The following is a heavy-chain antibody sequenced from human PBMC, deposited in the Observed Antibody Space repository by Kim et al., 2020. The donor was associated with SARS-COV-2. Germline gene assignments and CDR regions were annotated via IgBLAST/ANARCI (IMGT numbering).Heavy chain of an antibody. D-gene: IGHD6-13*01. J-gene: IGHJ6*02. Sequence: SVKVSCKASGGTFSSYASSWVRQAPGQGLEWMGGIIPIFGTANYAQKFQGRVTITADESTITAYMELSSVRSEDTAVYYRAREGYSSSWIHWGGDGTYYYGMDVWGQGTTVTVSS. V-gene: IGHV1-69*13. CDR1: GGTFSSYA. CDR2: IIPIFGTA. CDR3: AREGYSSSWIHWGGDGTYYYGMDV.